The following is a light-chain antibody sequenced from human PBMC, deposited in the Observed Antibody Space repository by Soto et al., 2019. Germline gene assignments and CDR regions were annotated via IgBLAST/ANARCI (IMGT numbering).Light chain of an antibody. CDR1: QGISSR. J-gene: IGKJ4*01. Sequence: DIQMTQSPSSVSASVGDRVTITCRASQGISSRLAWYQQKPGKAPKLLTYTASSLQSGVPSRFSGSGSETDFTLTISSLQPEDFANYYCQQANSFPLTFGGGTKVEIK. CDR3: QQANSFPLT. V-gene: IGKV1-12*01. CDR2: TAS.